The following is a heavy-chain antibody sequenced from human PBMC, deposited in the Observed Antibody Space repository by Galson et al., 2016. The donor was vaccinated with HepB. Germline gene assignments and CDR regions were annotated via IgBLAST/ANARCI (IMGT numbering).Heavy chain of an antibody. D-gene: IGHD3-3*01. V-gene: IGHV3-33*01. Sequence: SLRLSCATSGFTFTSYGMHWVRQAPGKGLEWVAVIWYDGSNTFYGDSVKGRFIISRDIPKRTVFLQMNSLRADDTAVYYCARGLVEWSFPYYSAMDVWGQGTTVTFSS. CDR1: GFTFTSYG. CDR3: ARGLVEWSFPYYSAMDV. J-gene: IGHJ6*02. CDR2: IWYDGSNT.